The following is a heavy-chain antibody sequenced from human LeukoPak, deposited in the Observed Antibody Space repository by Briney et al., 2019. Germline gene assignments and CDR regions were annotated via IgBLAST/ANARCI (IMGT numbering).Heavy chain of an antibody. D-gene: IGHD6-13*01. CDR2: ISGGSNYI. V-gene: IGHV3-21*01. Sequence: GGSLRLSCAASGFIFSTYSMNWVRQSPGKGLEWVSSISGGSNYIYYADSVKGRFTISRDNAKSSLFLQMNSLRAEDTAVYYCARDFGDSSEYFQHWGQGTLVTVSS. CDR3: ARDFGDSSEYFQH. J-gene: IGHJ1*01. CDR1: GFIFSTYS.